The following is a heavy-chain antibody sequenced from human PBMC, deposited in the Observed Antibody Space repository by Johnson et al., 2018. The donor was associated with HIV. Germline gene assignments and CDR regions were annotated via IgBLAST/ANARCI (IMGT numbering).Heavy chain of an antibody. CDR2: ISYDGSSK. CDR3: AKSPGVVDPIDALDF. V-gene: IGHV3-30*18. Sequence: QVQLVESGGGVVQPGRSLRVSCAASRFSFSDYAMHWVRQAPGKGLEWVAVISYDGSSKFYPNSLKGRFSISRDNSKNTVYLQMNSLRTEDTAVYYCAKSPGVVDPIDALDFWGQGTMVTVSS. D-gene: IGHD2-15*01. J-gene: IGHJ3*01. CDR1: RFSFSDYA.